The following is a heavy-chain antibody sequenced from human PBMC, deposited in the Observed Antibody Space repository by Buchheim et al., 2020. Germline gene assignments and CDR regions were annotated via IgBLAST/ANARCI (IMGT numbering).Heavy chain of an antibody. V-gene: IGHV1-69*01. Sequence: QVQLVQSGAEVKKPGSSVKVSCKASGGTFSSYAISWVRQAPGQGLEWMGGIIPIFGTANYAQKFQGRVTITADESTSKAYMELSSLRSEDTAVYYCARHRYGWKEENYYYGMDVWGQGTT. CDR2: IIPIFGTA. D-gene: IGHD4-17*01. CDR3: ARHRYGWKEENYYYGMDV. CDR1: GGTFSSYA. J-gene: IGHJ6*02.